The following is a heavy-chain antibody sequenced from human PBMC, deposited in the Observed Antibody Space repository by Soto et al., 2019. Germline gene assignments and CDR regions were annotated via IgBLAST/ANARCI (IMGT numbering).Heavy chain of an antibody. Sequence: EVQLVESGGGLVQPGGSLKLSCAASGFTVSGSAVHWVRQASGKGLEWVGRMRSKTNSYATAYAASVKGRFTISRDDSKNTAYLQMNSLKTEDTAVYYCTSHLGELSVPRAFDIWGQGTMVAVSS. CDR3: TSHLGELSVPRAFDI. CDR2: MRSKTNSYAT. D-gene: IGHD3-16*02. V-gene: IGHV3-73*01. J-gene: IGHJ3*02. CDR1: GFTVSGSA.